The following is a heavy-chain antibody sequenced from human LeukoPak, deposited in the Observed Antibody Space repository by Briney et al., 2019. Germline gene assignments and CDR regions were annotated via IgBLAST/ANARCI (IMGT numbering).Heavy chain of an antibody. CDR2: MNPNSGNT. D-gene: IGHD3-22*01. CDR3: ARLKTYYYDSSGYLTGRYFDY. Sequence: GASVKVSCKASGYTFTSYDINWVRQATGQGLEWMGWMNPNSGNTGYAQKFQGRVTMTRNTSISTAYMELSSLRSEDTAVYYCARLKTYYYDSSGYLTGRYFDYWGQGTLVTVSS. J-gene: IGHJ4*02. V-gene: IGHV1-8*01. CDR1: GYTFTSYD.